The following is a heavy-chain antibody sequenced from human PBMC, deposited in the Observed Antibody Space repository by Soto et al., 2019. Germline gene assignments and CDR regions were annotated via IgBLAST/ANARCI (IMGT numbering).Heavy chain of an antibody. V-gene: IGHV3-30-3*01. J-gene: IGHJ6*02. D-gene: IGHD6-13*01. CDR3: ARGYSSRYYYYGMDV. Sequence: QVQLVESGGGVVQPGRSLRLSCAASGFTFSSYAMHWVRQAPGKGLEWVAVISYDGSNKYYADSVKGRFTISRDNSKNTLYLQMNSLRAEDTAVYYCARGYSSRYYYYGMDVWGQGTTVTVSS. CDR1: GFTFSSYA. CDR2: ISYDGSNK.